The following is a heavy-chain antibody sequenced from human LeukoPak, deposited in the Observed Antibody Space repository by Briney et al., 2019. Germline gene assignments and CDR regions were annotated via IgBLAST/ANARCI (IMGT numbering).Heavy chain of an antibody. V-gene: IGHV3-9*01. CDR3: AKELGYCSSTSCYPLDP. CDR1: GFTFDDYA. Sequence: PGRSLRLSCAATGFTFDDYAMHWVRHAPGKGLEWVSGISWNSGSIGYADSVKGRFTISRDNAKNSLYLQMNSLRAEDTALYYCAKELGYCSSTSCYPLDPWGQGTLVTVSS. D-gene: IGHD2-2*01. J-gene: IGHJ5*02. CDR2: ISWNSGSI.